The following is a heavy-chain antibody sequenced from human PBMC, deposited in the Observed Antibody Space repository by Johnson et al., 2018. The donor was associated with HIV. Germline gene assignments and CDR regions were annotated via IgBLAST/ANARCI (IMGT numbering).Heavy chain of an antibody. CDR2: IQQDGSEK. V-gene: IGHV3-7*01. CDR3: ARDSMVRGVNAFDI. J-gene: IGHJ3*02. D-gene: IGHD3-10*01. CDR1: GFTFSSYW. Sequence: VQLVESGGGLVQPGGSLRLSCAASGFTFSSYWMSWVRQAPGKGLEWVANIQQDGSEKYYVDSVKGRFTISRDNAKNSLYLQMNSLRAEDTAVYYCARDSMVRGVNAFDIWGQGTMVTVSS.